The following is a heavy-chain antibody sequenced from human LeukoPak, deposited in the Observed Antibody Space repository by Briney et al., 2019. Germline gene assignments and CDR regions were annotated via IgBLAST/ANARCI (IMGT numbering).Heavy chain of an antibody. CDR1: GGSFSGYY. CDR3: ARAAADPYGMDV. D-gene: IGHD6-13*01. V-gene: IGHV4-34*01. Sequence: PSETLSLTCAAYGGSFSGYYWSWIRQPPGKGLEWIGEINHSGSTNYNPSLKSRVTISVDTSKNQFSLKLSSVTAADTAVYYCARAAADPYGMDVWGQGTTVTVSS. J-gene: IGHJ6*02. CDR2: INHSGST.